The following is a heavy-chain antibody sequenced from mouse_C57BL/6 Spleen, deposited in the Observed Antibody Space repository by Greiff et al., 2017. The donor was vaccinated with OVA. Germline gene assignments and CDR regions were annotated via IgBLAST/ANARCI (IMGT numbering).Heavy chain of an antibody. J-gene: IGHJ1*03. CDR3: ARNGDYEPSFDV. CDR1: GYTFTSYW. CDR2: IDPSDSET. D-gene: IGHD2-4*01. Sequence: QVQLQQPGAELVRPGSSVKLSCKASGYTFTSYWMHWVKQRPIQGLEWIGNIDPSDSETHYNQKFKDKATLTVDKSSSTAYMQLSSLTSEDSAVYYCARNGDYEPSFDVWGTGTTVTVSS. V-gene: IGHV1-52*01.